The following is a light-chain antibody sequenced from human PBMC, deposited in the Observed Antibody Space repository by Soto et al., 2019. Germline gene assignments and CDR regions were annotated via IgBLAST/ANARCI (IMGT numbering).Light chain of an antibody. CDR3: QQYNSYSRGT. Sequence: DIQMTQSPSTLSASVGDRVTITCRASQNIKNWLAWYQQKPGKVPKLLIYTAYTLESGVPSRFSGSGSGTEFSLTISSLQPDDFATYYCQQYNSYSRGTFGQGTKVDIK. CDR1: QNIKNW. J-gene: IGKJ1*01. V-gene: IGKV1-5*03. CDR2: TAY.